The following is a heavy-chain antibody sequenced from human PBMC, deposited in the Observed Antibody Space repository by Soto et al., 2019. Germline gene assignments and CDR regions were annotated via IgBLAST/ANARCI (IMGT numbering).Heavy chain of an antibody. CDR1: GGTFSSYA. V-gene: IGHV1-69*13. D-gene: IGHD3-22*01. Sequence: SVEVSCKASGGTFSSYAISWVRQAPGQGLEWMGGIIPIFGTANYAQKFQGRVTITADESTSTAYMELSSLRSEDTAVYYCARSRVTYYYDRSAFDIWGQGTMVTVSS. CDR3: ARSRVTYYYDRSAFDI. J-gene: IGHJ3*02. CDR2: IIPIFGTA.